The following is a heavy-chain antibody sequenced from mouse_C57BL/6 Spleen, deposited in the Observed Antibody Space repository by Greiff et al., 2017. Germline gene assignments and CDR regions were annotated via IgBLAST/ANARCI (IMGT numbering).Heavy chain of an antibody. CDR3: ANLYSSNWDYAMDY. J-gene: IGHJ4*01. CDR2: ILPGSGSN. Sequence: QVQLKQSGAELMKPGASVKLSCKATGYTFTGYWIEWVKQRPGHGLEWIGEILPGSGSNNYNEQFKAKATFTAATSSNTAYMQLSMLTNEASANYYGANLYSSNWDYAMDYWGQGTSVTVSS. D-gene: IGHD1-1*01. CDR1: GYTFTGYW. V-gene: IGHV1-9*01.